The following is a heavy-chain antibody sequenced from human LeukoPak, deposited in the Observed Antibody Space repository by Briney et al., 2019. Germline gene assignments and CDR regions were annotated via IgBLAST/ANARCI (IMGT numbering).Heavy chain of an antibody. D-gene: IGHD3-22*01. CDR1: GFTFSSYA. J-gene: IGHJ4*02. Sequence: GGSLRLSCAASGFTFSSYAMSWVRQAPGKGLEWVSAISGSGGSTYYADSVKGRFTISRENSKNTLYLQMNSLRAEDTAVYYCAKVSRYYYDSSGQVSFDYWGQGTLVTVSS. V-gene: IGHV3-23*01. CDR2: ISGSGGST. CDR3: AKVSRYYYDSSGQVSFDY.